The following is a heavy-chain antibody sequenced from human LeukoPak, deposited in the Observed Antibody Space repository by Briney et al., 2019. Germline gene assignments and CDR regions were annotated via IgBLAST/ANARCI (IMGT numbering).Heavy chain of an antibody. J-gene: IGHJ4*02. V-gene: IGHV4-59*01. CDR2: LYYSGTT. CDR3: ARGQQLGY. D-gene: IGHD6-13*01. Sequence: SSETLSLTCTVSGGSSFSSYYWSWIRPPPGKGLEWIGCLYYSGTTNYNPSLKSRVTISVDTSKNQFSLNLSSVTAADTAVYYCARGQQLGYWGQGTLVTVSS. CDR1: GGSSFSSYY.